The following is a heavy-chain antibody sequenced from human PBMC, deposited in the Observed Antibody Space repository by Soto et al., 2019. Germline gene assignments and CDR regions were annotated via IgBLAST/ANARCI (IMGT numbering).Heavy chain of an antibody. CDR3: ARGHYYYGMDV. J-gene: IGHJ6*02. V-gene: IGHV4-30-2*01. CDR2: IYYSGTT. Sequence: SETRSLTCTVSNGSVSSGTYSWIWFRQPPGKGLEWIGYIYYSGTTYYTPSLKSRLTMSMDRANDHFSLNLTSVTAADTAVYFCARGHYYYGMDVWGQGITVTVSS. CDR1: NGSVSSGTYS.